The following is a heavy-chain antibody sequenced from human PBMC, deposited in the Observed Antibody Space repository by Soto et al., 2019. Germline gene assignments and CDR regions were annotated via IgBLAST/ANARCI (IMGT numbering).Heavy chain of an antibody. Sequence: SVKVSCKASGGTFSSYAISWVRQAPGQGLEWMGGIIPIFGTANYAQKFQGRVTITADESTSTAYMELSSLRSEDTAVYYCARGKDIVVVPAAIHDGGRYYYGMDVWGQGTTVTVSS. CDR3: ARGKDIVVVPAAIHDGGRYYYGMDV. CDR1: GGTFSSYA. CDR2: IIPIFGTA. J-gene: IGHJ6*02. V-gene: IGHV1-69*13. D-gene: IGHD2-2*01.